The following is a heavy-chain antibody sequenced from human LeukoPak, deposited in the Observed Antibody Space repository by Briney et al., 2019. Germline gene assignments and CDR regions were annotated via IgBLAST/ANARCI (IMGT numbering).Heavy chain of an antibody. CDR1: GYSFTSYW. CDR2: IYPGDSDT. Sequence: GESLKISCKGSGYSFTSYWIGWVRQMPGKGLEWMGIIYPGDSDTRYSPSFQGQVTISADKSISTAYLQWSSLKASDTAMYYCARSQDKTYYYGSGSYRASHYYYGMDVWGQGTTATVSS. J-gene: IGHJ6*02. D-gene: IGHD3-10*01. V-gene: IGHV5-51*01. CDR3: ARSQDKTYYYGSGSYRASHYYYGMDV.